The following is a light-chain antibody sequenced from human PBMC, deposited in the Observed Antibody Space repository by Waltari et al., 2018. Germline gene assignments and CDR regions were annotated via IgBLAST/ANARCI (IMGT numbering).Light chain of an antibody. J-gene: IGKJ1*01. CDR3: QQYYSTCQ. V-gene: IGKV4-1*01. Sequence: IVMTQSPDSLAVSLGERATINCKSSQRVLHSSNNKNYLAWYQQKPGQPPKLLIYWASTRESGVPDRFSGSGSGTDFTLTISSLQAEDVAVYYCQQYYSTCQFGQGTKVEIK. CDR2: WAS. CDR1: QRVLHSSNNKNY.